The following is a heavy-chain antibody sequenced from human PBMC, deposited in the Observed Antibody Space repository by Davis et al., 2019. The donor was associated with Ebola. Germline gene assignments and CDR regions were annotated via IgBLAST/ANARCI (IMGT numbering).Heavy chain of an antibody. Sequence: GESLKISCAASGFTFSSYGMHWVRQAPGKGLEWVAVIWYDGSNKYYADSVKGRFTISRDDSKNTLYLQMNSLRAEDTAVYYCARSPMYSRGYFDYWGQGTLVTVSS. V-gene: IGHV3-33*01. CDR3: ARSPMYSRGYFDY. CDR2: IWYDGSNK. J-gene: IGHJ4*02. CDR1: GFTFSSYG. D-gene: IGHD6-13*01.